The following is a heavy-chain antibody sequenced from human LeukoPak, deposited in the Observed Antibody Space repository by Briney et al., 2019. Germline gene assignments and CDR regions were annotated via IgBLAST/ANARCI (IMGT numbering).Heavy chain of an antibody. CDR2: ISYDGSNK. J-gene: IGHJ6*02. V-gene: IGHV3-30*04. CDR1: GFTFSSYP. D-gene: IGHD2-2*01. CDR3: ARDRRSCSSTSCLHNYYYYYGMDV. Sequence: PGGSLRLSCSASGFTFSSYPMHWVRQAPGKGLEWVAVISYDGSNKYYTDSVKGRFTISRDNPKNTLYVQMNSLRAEDTAVYYCARDRRSCSSTSCLHNYYYYYGMDVWGQGTTVTVSS.